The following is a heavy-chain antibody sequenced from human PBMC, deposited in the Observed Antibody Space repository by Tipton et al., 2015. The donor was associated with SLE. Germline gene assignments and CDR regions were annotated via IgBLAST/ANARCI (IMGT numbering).Heavy chain of an antibody. Sequence: TLSLTCAVSGGSISSGGYYWSWIRQHPGKGLEWIGEINHSGSTNYNPSLKSRVTISVDTSKNQFSLKLSSVTAADTAVYYCARGLSSSWYSNWFDPWGQGTLVTVSS. J-gene: IGHJ5*02. CDR2: INHSGST. CDR3: ARGLSSSWYSNWFDP. D-gene: IGHD6-13*01. V-gene: IGHV4-34*01. CDR1: GGSISSGGYY.